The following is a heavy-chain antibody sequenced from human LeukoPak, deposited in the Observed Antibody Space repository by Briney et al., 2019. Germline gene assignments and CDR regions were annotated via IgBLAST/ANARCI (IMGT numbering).Heavy chain of an antibody. V-gene: IGHV1-8*01. D-gene: IGHD3-22*01. CDR1: GYTFTSYD. CDR2: MNPNSGNT. CDR3: ARGFGWLLPYYYYYGMDV. J-gene: IGHJ6*02. Sequence: ASVKVSCKASGYTFTSYDINWVRQATGQGLEWMGWMNPNSGNTGYAQKFQGRVTMTRNTSISTAYMELSGLRSEDTAVYYCARGFGWLLPYYYYYGMDVWGQGTTVTVSS.